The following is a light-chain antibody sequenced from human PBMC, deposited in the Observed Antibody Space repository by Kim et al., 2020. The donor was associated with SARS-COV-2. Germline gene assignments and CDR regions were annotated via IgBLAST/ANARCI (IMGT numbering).Light chain of an antibody. CDR3: QKYNSAPWT. Sequence: ASVGDRVTINCRASQDIANSLAWYQQKPGKVPKVLIYAASTLQSGVPSRFSGSGSGTEFTLTIGSLQTEDAATYYCQKYNSAPWTFGPGTKVDIK. CDR2: AAS. J-gene: IGKJ1*01. CDR1: QDIANS. V-gene: IGKV1-27*01.